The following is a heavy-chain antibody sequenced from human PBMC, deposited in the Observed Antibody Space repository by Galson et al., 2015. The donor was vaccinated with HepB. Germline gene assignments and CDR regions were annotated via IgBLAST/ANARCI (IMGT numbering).Heavy chain of an antibody. Sequence: SLRLSCAASGFTFSSYAMHWVRQAPGKGLEWVAVISYDGSNKYYADSVKGRFTISRDNSKNTLYLQMNSLRAEDTAVYYCARDMVAGPTPEPYYYYGMDVWGQGTTVTVSS. CDR3: ARDMVAGPTPEPYYYYGMDV. CDR1: GFTFSSYA. D-gene: IGHD1-14*01. V-gene: IGHV3-30-3*01. J-gene: IGHJ6*02. CDR2: ISYDGSNK.